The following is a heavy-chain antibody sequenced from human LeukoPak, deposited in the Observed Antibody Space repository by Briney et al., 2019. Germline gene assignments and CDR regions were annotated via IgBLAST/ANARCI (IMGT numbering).Heavy chain of an antibody. D-gene: IGHD1-26*01. CDR3: TSFPRGGSYYCDY. CDR2: IRSKANSYAT. CDR1: GFTFSGSA. Sequence: GGSLRLSCAASGFTFSGSAMHWIRQASGKGLEWVGRIRSKANSYATAYAASVKGRFTISRDDSKNTAYLQMNSLKTEDTAVYYCTSFPRGGSYYCDYWGQGTLVTVSS. V-gene: IGHV3-73*01. J-gene: IGHJ4*02.